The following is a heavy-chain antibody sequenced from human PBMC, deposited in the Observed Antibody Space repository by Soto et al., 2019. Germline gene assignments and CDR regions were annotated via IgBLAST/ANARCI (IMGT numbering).Heavy chain of an antibody. CDR2: ISYDGSNK. Sequence: GGSLRLSCAASGFTFSSYAMHWVRQAPGKGLEWVAVISYDGSNKYYADSVKGRFTISRDNSKNTLYLQMNSLRAEDTAVYYCARAHRDGYNCAFDIWGQGTMVTVSS. D-gene: IGHD5-18*01. CDR1: GFTFSSYA. J-gene: IGHJ3*02. V-gene: IGHV3-30-3*01. CDR3: ARAHRDGYNCAFDI.